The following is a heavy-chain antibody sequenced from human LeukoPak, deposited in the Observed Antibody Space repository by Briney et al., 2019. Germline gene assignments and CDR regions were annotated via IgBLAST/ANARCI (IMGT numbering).Heavy chain of an antibody. Sequence: GGSLRLSCAASGFTFSSYAMHWVRQAPGKGLEWVAVISYDGSNKYYAHSVKGRFTISRDNSKNTLYLQMNSLRAEDTAVYYCARPYYDSSGYHSPLEYWGQGTLVTVSS. D-gene: IGHD3-22*01. CDR2: ISYDGSNK. V-gene: IGHV3-30-3*01. CDR3: ARPYYDSSGYHSPLEY. CDR1: GFTFSSYA. J-gene: IGHJ4*02.